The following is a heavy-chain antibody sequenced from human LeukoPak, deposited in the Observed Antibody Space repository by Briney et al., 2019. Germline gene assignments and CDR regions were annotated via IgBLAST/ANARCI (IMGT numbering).Heavy chain of an antibody. CDR1: GGSISSGGYS. V-gene: IGHV4-30-2*01. J-gene: IGHJ4*02. Sequence: SETLSLTCAVSGGSISSGGYSWSWLRQPPGKGLEWIRYIYQSGSTYYNPSLKSRVTISVDRSKNQFSLKLSSVTAADTAVYYCARARKPPYFDYWGQGTLDTVSS. CDR2: IYQSGST. CDR3: ARARKPPYFDY.